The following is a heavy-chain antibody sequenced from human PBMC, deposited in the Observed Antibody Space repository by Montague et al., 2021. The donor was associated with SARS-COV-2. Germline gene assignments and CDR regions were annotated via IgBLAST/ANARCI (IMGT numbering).Heavy chain of an antibody. CDR2: IYYSGST. Sequence: SETLSLTYTVSGGSISSYYWSWIRQPPGKGLEWIGYIYYSGSTYYNPSLKSRVTISVDTSKNQFSLKLSSVTAADTAVYYCARADDSGGYYRNYYYYGMDVWGQGTTVTVSS. J-gene: IGHJ6*02. D-gene: IGHD3-22*01. CDR1: GGSISSYY. CDR3: ARADDSGGYYRNYYYYGMDV. V-gene: IGHV4-59*08.